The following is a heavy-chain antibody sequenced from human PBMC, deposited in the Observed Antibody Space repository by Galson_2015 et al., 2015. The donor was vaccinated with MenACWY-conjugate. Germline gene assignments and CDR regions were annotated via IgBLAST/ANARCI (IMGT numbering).Heavy chain of an antibody. CDR3: ARTRTDIVATITLNWFDP. V-gene: IGHV5-51*03. D-gene: IGHD5-12*01. CDR1: GYSFTSYW. J-gene: IGHJ5*02. CDR2: IYPGDSDT. Sequence: QSGAEVKKPGESLKISCTGSGYSFTSYWIGWVRQMPGKGLEWMGIIYPGDSDTRYSPSFQGQVTISADKSISTAYLQWSSLKASDTAMYYCARTRTDIVATITLNWFDPWGQGTLVTVSS.